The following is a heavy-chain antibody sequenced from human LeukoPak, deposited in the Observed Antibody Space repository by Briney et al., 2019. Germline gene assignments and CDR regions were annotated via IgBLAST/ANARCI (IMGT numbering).Heavy chain of an antibody. V-gene: IGHV4-61*01. D-gene: IGHD5-24*01. J-gene: IGHJ4*02. CDR3: AVRGDGYNYFDY. CDR1: GGSVSSGSYY. CDR2: IYYSGST. Sequence: SETLSLTCTVSGGSVSSGSYYWSWIRQPPGKGLEWIGYIYYSGSTNYNPSLKSRVTISVDTSKNQFSLKLSSVTAADTAVYYCAVRGDGYNYFDYWGQGTLVTVSS.